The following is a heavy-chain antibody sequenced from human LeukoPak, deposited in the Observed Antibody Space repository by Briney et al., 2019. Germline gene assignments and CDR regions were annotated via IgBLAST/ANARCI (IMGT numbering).Heavy chain of an antibody. V-gene: IGHV3-48*01. CDR3: ARDLSPTYDSSGYYSFDY. CDR2: ISSSSSTI. CDR1: GFTFSSYS. Sequence: GGSPRLSCAASGFTFSSYSMNWVRQAPGKGLEWVSYISSSSSTIYYADSVKGRFTISRDNAKNSLYLQMNSLRAEDTAVYYCARDLSPTYDSSGYYSFDYWGQGTLVTVSS. D-gene: IGHD3-22*01. J-gene: IGHJ4*02.